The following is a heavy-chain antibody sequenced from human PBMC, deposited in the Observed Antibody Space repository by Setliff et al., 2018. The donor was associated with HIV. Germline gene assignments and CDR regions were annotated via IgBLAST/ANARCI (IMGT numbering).Heavy chain of an antibody. CDR2: INHSGST. Sequence: SETLSLTCAVYGGSFSGYSWGWIRQPPGKGLEWIGEINHSGSTNYNPSLKSRVTISVDTSKRQFSLNLTSVTAADTAVYYCAREVASAAAGTVDYWGQGTLVTV. J-gene: IGHJ4*02. V-gene: IGHV4-34*01. D-gene: IGHD6-13*01. CDR1: GGSFSGYS. CDR3: AREVASAAAGTVDY.